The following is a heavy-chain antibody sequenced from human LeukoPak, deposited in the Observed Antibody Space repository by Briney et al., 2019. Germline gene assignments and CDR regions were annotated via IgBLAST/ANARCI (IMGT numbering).Heavy chain of an antibody. J-gene: IGHJ4*02. D-gene: IGHD4-17*01. CDR2: IYYSGST. CDR1: GGSISSYY. V-gene: IGHV4-59*01. CDR3: ARGAPYGDYSY. Sequence: SETLSLTCTVSGGSISSYYWSWIRQPPGKGLEWIGYIYYSGSTNYNPSLKSRVTISVDTSKNQFSLKLSSVAAADTAVYYCARGAPYGDYSYWGQGTLVTVSS.